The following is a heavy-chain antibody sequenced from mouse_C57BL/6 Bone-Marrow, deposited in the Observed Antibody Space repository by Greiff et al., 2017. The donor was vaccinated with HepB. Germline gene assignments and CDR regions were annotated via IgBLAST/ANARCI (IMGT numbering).Heavy chain of an antibody. V-gene: IGHV14-4*01. D-gene: IGHD1-1*01. CDR2: IDPENGDT. Sequence: EVHLVESGAELVRPGASVKLSCTASGFNIKDDYMHWVKQRPEQGLEWIGWIDPENGDTEYASKFQGKATITADTSSNTAYLQLSSLTSEDTAVYYCTTQFITTVVVLRYFDVWGTGTTVTVSS. CDR1: GFNIKDDY. CDR3: TTQFITTVVVLRYFDV. J-gene: IGHJ1*03.